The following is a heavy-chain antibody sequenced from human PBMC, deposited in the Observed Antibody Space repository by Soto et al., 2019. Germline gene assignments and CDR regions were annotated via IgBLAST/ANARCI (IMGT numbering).Heavy chain of an antibody. D-gene: IGHD2-21*02. V-gene: IGHV3-23*01. CDR2: MTGSGGST. CDR3: TKDVADCGGDCFSGFDS. J-gene: IGHJ4*02. CDR1: GFTFTNSA. Sequence: GGSLRLSCAASGFTFTNSAMNWVRQAPGKGLEWVSTMTGSGGSTYYADSVKGRFTISRDTSKNTVYLHMNSLRAEDTAVYYCTKDVADCGGDCFSGFDSWGQGTLVTVSS.